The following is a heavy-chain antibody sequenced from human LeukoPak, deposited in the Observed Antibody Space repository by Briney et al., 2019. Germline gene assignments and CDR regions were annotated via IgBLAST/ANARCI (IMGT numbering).Heavy chain of an antibody. CDR1: GGSISTYY. J-gene: IGHJ4*02. D-gene: IGHD3/OR15-3a*01. CDR2: ISDSGNT. Sequence: SETLSLTCTVSGGSISTYYWSWIRQPPGKGLEWIGYISDSGNTYCNPSLESRATISVDTSKNQFSLKLSSVTAADTAVYYCAGVGRGHFDYWGQGTLVTVSS. CDR3: AGVGRGHFDY. V-gene: IGHV4-59*01.